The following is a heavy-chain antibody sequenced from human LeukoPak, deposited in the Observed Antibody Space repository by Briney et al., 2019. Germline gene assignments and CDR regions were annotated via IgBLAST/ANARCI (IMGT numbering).Heavy chain of an antibody. Sequence: SEALSLTCTVSGGSISSYYWSWIRQPAGKGLEWIGRIYTSGSTNYNPSLKSRVTMSVDTSKNQFSLKLSSVTAADTAVYYCARDSGFWSGYRPYYYYYGMDVWGQGTTVTVSS. J-gene: IGHJ6*02. CDR3: ARDSGFWSGYRPYYYYYGMDV. V-gene: IGHV4-4*07. D-gene: IGHD3-3*01. CDR1: GGSISSYY. CDR2: IYTSGST.